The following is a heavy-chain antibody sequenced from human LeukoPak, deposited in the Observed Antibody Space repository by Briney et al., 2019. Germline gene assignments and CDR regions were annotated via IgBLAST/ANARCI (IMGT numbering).Heavy chain of an antibody. Sequence: GGSLRLSCAASGFTFSSYAMSWVRQAPGEGLEWVSAISGSGGSTYYADSVKGRFTISRDNSKNTLYLQMNSLRAEDTAVYYCAKGSNRGVGYDAFDIWGQGTMVTVSS. CDR3: AKGSNRGVGYDAFDI. CDR2: ISGSGGST. D-gene: IGHD2-15*01. J-gene: IGHJ3*02. V-gene: IGHV3-23*01. CDR1: GFTFSSYA.